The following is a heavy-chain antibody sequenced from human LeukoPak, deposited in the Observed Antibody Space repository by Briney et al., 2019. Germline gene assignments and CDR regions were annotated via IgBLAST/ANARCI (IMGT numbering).Heavy chain of an antibody. CDR3: AREEDYCSSTSCNRWFDP. J-gene: IGHJ5*02. V-gene: IGHV1-2*02. CDR1: GYTFTGYY. D-gene: IGHD2-2*01. Sequence: ASVQVSCKASGYTFTGYYMHWVRQAPGQGLEWMGWINPNSGGTNYAQKFQGRVTMTRDTSISTAYMELSRLRSDDTAVYYCAREEDYCSSTSCNRWFDPWGQGTLVTVSS. CDR2: INPNSGGT.